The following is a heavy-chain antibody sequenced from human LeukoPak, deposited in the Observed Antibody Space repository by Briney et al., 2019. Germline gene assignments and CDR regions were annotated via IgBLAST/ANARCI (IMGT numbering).Heavy chain of an antibody. J-gene: IGHJ5*02. D-gene: IGHD1-1*01. CDR2: FDPEDGET. V-gene: IGHV1-24*01. CDR3: ATSAKYNWNDGIDRWFDP. Sequence: ASVKVSFKVSGYTLTELSMHWVRQAPGKGLEWMGGFDPEDGETIYAQKFQGRVTMTEDTSTDTAYMELSSLRSEDTAVYYCATSAKYNWNDGIDRWFDPWGQGTLVTVSS. CDR1: GYTLTELS.